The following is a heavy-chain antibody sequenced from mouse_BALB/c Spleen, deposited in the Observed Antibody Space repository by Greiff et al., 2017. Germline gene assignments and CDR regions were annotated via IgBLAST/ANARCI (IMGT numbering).Heavy chain of an antibody. V-gene: IGHV1-7*01. J-gene: IGHJ4*01. CDR1: GYTFTSYW. CDR2: INPSTGYT. D-gene: IGHD2-3*01. CDR3: ASDGYYVRYYAMDY. Sequence: VQLQQPGAELVRPGASVKLSCKASGYTFTSYWMHWVKQRPGQGLEWIGYINPSTGYTEYNQKFKDKATLTADKSSSTAYMQLSSLTSEDSAVYYCASDGYYVRYYAMDYWGQGTSVTVSS.